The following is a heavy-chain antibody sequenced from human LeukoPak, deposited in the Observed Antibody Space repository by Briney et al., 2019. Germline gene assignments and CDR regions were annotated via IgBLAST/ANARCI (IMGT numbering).Heavy chain of an antibody. CDR2: INPNSGGT. Sequence: ASVKVSCKASGYTFTGYYMHWVRQAPGQGLEWMGWINPNSGGTNYAQKFQGTVTMTRDTSISTAYMELSRLRSDDTAVYYCARGPRIAAAGIRITGSGDWGQGTLVTVSS. V-gene: IGHV1-2*02. CDR1: GYTFTGYY. CDR3: ARGPRIAAAGIRITGSGD. J-gene: IGHJ4*02. D-gene: IGHD6-13*01.